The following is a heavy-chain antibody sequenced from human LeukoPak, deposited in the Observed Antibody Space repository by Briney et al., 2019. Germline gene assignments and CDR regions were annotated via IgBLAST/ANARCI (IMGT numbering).Heavy chain of an antibody. J-gene: IGHJ4*02. V-gene: IGHV1-18*01. CDR3: ARGLRVAASGNGFDF. Sequence: ASVKVSCKASGYTFNIYGINWVRQAPGQGLEWMGWISSYDAKTKYAENLQGRLTMTTDTPTRTAYMELRSLRSDDTAVYFCARGLRVAASGNGFDFWGQGTLVTVSS. CDR2: ISSYDAKT. D-gene: IGHD6-13*01. CDR1: GYTFNIYG.